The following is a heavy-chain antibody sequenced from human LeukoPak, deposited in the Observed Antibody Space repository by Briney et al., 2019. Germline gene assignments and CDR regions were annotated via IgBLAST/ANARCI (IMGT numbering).Heavy chain of an antibody. CDR3: ATEDAIAAAGTRAFDY. V-gene: IGHV1-3*03. D-gene: IGHD6-13*01. J-gene: IGHJ4*02. Sequence: ASVKVSCKASGYTFTNYAIHWVRQAPGRGPEWMGWINAGNADTRYSQDFQGRVTITRDTSASTAYMEFSSLRSEDTAVYYCATEDAIAAAGTRAFDYWGQGTLVTVSS. CDR1: GYTFTNYA. CDR2: INAGNADT.